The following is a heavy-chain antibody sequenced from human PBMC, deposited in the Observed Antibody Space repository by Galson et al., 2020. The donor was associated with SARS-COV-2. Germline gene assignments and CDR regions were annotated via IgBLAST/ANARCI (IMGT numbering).Heavy chain of an antibody. CDR3: ARDATSSGWYNWFDP. CDR2: VLNSGTT. J-gene: IGHJ5*02. Sequence: SETLSLTCTVSGGSIRSSNYYWGWIRQPPGKGLEWIGSVLNSGTTHYSPSLQSRVTISVDTSKNQFSLNLNSVTAADTAMYYCARDATSSGWYNWFDPWDQGTLVTVSS. D-gene: IGHD6-19*01. V-gene: IGHV4-39*07. CDR1: GGSIRSSNYY.